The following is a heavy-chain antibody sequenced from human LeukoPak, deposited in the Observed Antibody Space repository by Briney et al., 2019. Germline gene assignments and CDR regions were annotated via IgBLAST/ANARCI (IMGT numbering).Heavy chain of an antibody. J-gene: IGHJ5*02. V-gene: IGHV1-2*06. D-gene: IGHD3-10*01. Sequence: ASVKVSCKASGYTFTGYDMHWVRQAPGQGLEWMGRINPNSGGTNYAQKFQGRVTMTRDTSISTAYMELSRLRSDDTAVYYCARSRYYYGSGSYFLNWFDPWGQGTLVTVSS. CDR1: GYTFTGYD. CDR2: INPNSGGT. CDR3: ARSRYYYGSGSYFLNWFDP.